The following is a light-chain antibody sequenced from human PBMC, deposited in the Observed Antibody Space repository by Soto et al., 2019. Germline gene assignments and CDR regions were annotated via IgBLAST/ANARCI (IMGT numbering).Light chain of an antibody. V-gene: IGKV4-1*01. CDR3: QQYYSTLT. CDR2: WAS. J-gene: IGKJ4*01. Sequence: EIVLTQSPGTVSLSPGERATLSCRASQSVTSSYLAWYQQKPGQPPKLLIYWASTRESGVPDRFSGSGSGTDFTLTISSLQAEDVAVYYCQQYYSTLTFGGGTKVEIK. CDR1: QSVTSSY.